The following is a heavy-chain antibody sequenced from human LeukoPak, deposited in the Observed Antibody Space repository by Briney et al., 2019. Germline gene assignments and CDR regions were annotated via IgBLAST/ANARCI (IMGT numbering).Heavy chain of an antibody. D-gene: IGHD1-26*01. J-gene: IGHJ4*02. Sequence: GASVKVSCKASGYTFTSYYMHWVRQAPGQGLEWMGIINPSGGSTSYAQKFQGRVTITRDTSASTAYMELSSLRSEDTALYYCAKDEGGRGGSYFYYWGLGTRVTVSS. CDR3: AKDEGGRGGSYFYY. CDR1: GYTFTSYY. CDR2: INPSGGST. V-gene: IGHV1-46*01.